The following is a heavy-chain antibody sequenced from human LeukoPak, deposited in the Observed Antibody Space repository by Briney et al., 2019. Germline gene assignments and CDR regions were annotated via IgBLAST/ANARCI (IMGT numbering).Heavy chain of an antibody. CDR2: ISYDGSTK. V-gene: IGHV3-30*18. Sequence: PGGSLRLSCAASGFIFSSYWMSWVRQAPGKGLEWVAVISYDGSTKYYGDSVKGRFTISRDNSKNTLYLQTNGLRAEDTAVYYCAKEDTQYTSSWFPSRYWGQGTLVTVSS. J-gene: IGHJ4*02. CDR1: GFIFSSYW. CDR3: AKEDTQYTSSWFPSRY. D-gene: IGHD2-2*01.